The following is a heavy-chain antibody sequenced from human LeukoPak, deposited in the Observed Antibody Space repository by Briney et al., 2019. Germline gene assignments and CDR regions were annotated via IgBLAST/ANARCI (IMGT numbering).Heavy chain of an antibody. CDR3: ARDGGGSWGLY. Sequence: GASVKVSCEASGYTFTSYDINWVRQATGQGLEWMGWINPNSGGTNYAQKFQGRVTMTRDTSISTVYMELSSLRSEDTAVYYCARDGGGSWGLYWGQGTLVTVSS. V-gene: IGHV1-2*02. J-gene: IGHJ4*02. CDR2: INPNSGGT. CDR1: GYTFTSYD. D-gene: IGHD2-15*01.